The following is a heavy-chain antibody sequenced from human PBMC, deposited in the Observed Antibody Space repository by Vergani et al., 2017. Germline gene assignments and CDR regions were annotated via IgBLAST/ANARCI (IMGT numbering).Heavy chain of an antibody. D-gene: IGHD1/OR15-1a*01. V-gene: IGHV4-38-2*01. CDR3: ARRGNIMGDWFDP. CDR2: IYHSGNT. Sequence: QVQLQESCPGLVKPSETLSLTCSVSGYSISSGYYWGWIRQPPGKGLEWIGSIYHSGNTYYNPSLKSRVTISVDTSKNQFSLKLSSVTAADTAVYYCARRGNIMGDWFDPWGQGTLVTVSS. CDR1: GYSISSGYY. J-gene: IGHJ5*02.